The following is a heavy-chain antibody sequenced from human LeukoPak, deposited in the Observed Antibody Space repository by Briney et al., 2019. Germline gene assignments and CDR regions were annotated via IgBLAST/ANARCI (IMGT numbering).Heavy chain of an antibody. V-gene: IGHV4-59*13. Sequence: SETLSLTCTVSGGTLSRNYWSWIRQPPGKGLEWIAYIDYSESTNYNPSLKSRLTISVDASKNQFSLKLTSVSAADTAMYFCAKTGSLMGRFFDYWGQGIQVIVSS. J-gene: IGHJ4*02. D-gene: IGHD3-10*01. CDR2: IDYSEST. CDR3: AKTGSLMGRFFDY. CDR1: GGTLSRNY.